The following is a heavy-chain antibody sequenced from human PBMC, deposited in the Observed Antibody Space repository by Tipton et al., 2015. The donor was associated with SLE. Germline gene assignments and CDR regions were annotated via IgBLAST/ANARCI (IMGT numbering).Heavy chain of an antibody. Sequence: SLRLSCAASGFIFNSYSIHWVRQAPGKGLEWVSSISSGSNYISYADSVKGRFTISRDDAKNSVYLQMNSLRAEDTAVYYCAREDTSKAFDMWGQGTMVTVSS. CDR3: AREDTSKAFDM. J-gene: IGHJ3*02. CDR2: ISSGSNYI. CDR1: GFIFNSYS. D-gene: IGHD2-2*02. V-gene: IGHV3-21*01.